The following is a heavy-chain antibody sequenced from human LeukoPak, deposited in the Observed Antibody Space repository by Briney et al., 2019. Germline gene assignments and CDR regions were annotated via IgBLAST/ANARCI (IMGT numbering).Heavy chain of an antibody. V-gene: IGHV4-34*01. Sequence: SETLSLTCTVSGGSISSYYWSWIRQPPGKGLEWIGEINHSGSTNYNPSLKSRVTISVDTSKNQFSLKLSSVTAADTAVYYCARESIAVAGTFDYWGQGTLVTVSS. CDR3: ARESIAVAGTFDY. CDR2: INHSGST. J-gene: IGHJ4*02. CDR1: GGSISSYY. D-gene: IGHD6-19*01.